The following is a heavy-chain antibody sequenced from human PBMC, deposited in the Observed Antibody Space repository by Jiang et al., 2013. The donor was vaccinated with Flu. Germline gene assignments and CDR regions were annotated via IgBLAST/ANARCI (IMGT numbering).Heavy chain of an antibody. D-gene: IGHD3-10*01. CDR1: GFTFSSYA. J-gene: IGHJ4*02. V-gene: IGHV3-23*04. CDR2: ISGSGGST. CDR3: AKDDSVGWFGRTRYYFDY. Sequence: QLVESGGGLVQPGGSLRLSCAASGFTFSSYAMSWVRQAPGKGLEWVSAISGSGGSTYYADSVKGRFTISRDNSKNTLYLQMNSLRAEDTAVYYCAKDDSVGWFGRTRYYFDYWGQGTLVTVSS.